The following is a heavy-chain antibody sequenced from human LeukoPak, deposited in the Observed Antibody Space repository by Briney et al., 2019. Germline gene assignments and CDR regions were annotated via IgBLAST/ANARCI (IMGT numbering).Heavy chain of an antibody. CDR1: GGTFSSCA. Sequence: SVKVSCKASGGTFSSCAISWVRQAPGQGLEWMGRIIPILGIANYAQKFQGRVTITADKSTSTAYMELSSLRSEDTAVYYCARDQSSMIADYWGQGTLVTVSS. CDR2: IIPILGIA. V-gene: IGHV1-69*04. CDR3: ARDQSSMIADY. J-gene: IGHJ4*02. D-gene: IGHD3-22*01.